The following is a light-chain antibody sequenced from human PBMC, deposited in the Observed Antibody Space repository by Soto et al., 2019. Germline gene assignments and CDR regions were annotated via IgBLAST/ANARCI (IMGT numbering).Light chain of an antibody. CDR2: GAS. CDR1: QSVSSSY. Sequence: EIVLTRSPGTLSLSPGERATLSCRASQSVSSSYLAWYQQKPGQAPRLLIYGASSRATGIPDRFSGGGSGTDFTLTISRLEPEDFAVYYCQQYGSSRWTFGQGTKV. V-gene: IGKV3-20*01. J-gene: IGKJ1*01. CDR3: QQYGSSRWT.